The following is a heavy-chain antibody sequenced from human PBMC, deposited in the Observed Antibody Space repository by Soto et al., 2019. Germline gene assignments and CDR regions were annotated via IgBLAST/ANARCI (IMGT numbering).Heavy chain of an antibody. CDR1: GFSLSTSGVG. Sequence: QITLKESGPTLVKPTQPLTLTCTFSGFSLSTSGVGVGWIRQPPGKALEWLALIYWDDDKRYSPSLKSRLTITKDTSKNQVVLTMTNMDPVDTATYYCAHGHDILTGLSGWFDPWGQGTLVTVSS. CDR2: IYWDDDK. D-gene: IGHD3-9*01. J-gene: IGHJ5*02. V-gene: IGHV2-5*02. CDR3: AHGHDILTGLSGWFDP.